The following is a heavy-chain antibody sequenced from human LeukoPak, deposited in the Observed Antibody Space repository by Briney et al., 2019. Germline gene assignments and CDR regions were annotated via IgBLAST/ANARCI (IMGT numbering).Heavy chain of an antibody. V-gene: IGHV4-39*01. CDR1: GGSISSSSYY. Sequence: SETLSLTCTVSGGSISSSSYYWGWIRQPPGKGLEWIGSIYYSGSTYYNPSLKRRVTISVDTSKNQFSLNLSSVTAADTAVYYCARRGYCSGGSCYRWFDPWGQGTLVTVSS. CDR3: ARRGYCSGGSCYRWFDP. J-gene: IGHJ5*02. D-gene: IGHD2-15*01. CDR2: IYYSGST.